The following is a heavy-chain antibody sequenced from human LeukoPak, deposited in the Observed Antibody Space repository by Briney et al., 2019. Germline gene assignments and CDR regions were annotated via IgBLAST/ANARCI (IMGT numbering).Heavy chain of an antibody. CDR3: ARGRTGYHLLPTKKDSDYYYVDV. D-gene: IGHD2-2*01. CDR1: GFTFTNYW. V-gene: IGHV3-7*01. Sequence: PGGSLRLSCAASGFTFTNYWMSWVRQAPGKGLELVANIKQDRSEKYYVDSVKGRFTISRDNAKNSLYLQMNSLRAEDTAVYFCARGRTGYHLLPTKKDSDYYYVDVWGKGTTVTVSS. J-gene: IGHJ6*03. CDR2: IKQDRSEK.